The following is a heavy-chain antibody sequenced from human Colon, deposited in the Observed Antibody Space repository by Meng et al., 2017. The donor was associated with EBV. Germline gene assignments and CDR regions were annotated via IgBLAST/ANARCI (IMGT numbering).Heavy chain of an antibody. CDR1: GGSFRGYY. Sequence: QVQVQQWGAGLLKPSETLSLSCAVYGGSFRGYYWTWIRQPPGNGLEWVAEINYSGNTNYSPSLKSRVTISIDTSKNQFSLKLSSVTAADTAIYYCARRLAALDYWGQGTLVTVSS. J-gene: IGHJ4*02. CDR3: ARRLAALDY. CDR2: INYSGNT. V-gene: IGHV4-34*01. D-gene: IGHD6-19*01.